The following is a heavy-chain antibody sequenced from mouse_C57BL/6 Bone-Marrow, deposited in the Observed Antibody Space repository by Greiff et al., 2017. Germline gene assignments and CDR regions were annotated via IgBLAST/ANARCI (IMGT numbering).Heavy chain of an antibody. CDR1: GYTFTDHT. CDR2: IYPRDGST. D-gene: IGHD2-3*01. V-gene: IGHV1-78*01. J-gene: IGHJ2*01. CDR3: SRDGYSYYFDY. Sequence: QVQLQQSDAELVKPGASVKISCKVSGYTFTDHTIHWMKQRPEQGLEWIGYIYPRDGSTKYNEKFKGKATLTAYKSSNTAYRQLNSLTSEDSAVYFWSRDGYSYYFDYWGQGTTLTVSS.